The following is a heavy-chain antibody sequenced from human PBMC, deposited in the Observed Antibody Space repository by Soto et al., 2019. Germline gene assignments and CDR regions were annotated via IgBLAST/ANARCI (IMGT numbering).Heavy chain of an antibody. J-gene: IGHJ4*02. D-gene: IGHD3-3*01. CDR3: ARADDFWSGYYTYYFDY. CDR1: GGTFSSYA. CDR2: IIPIFGTA. Sequence: VASVKVSCKASGGTFSSYAISWVRQAPGQGLEWMGGIIPIFGTANYAQKFQGRVTITADESTSTAYMELSSLRSEDTAVYYCARADDFWSGYYTYYFDYWGQGTLVTVPQ. V-gene: IGHV1-69*13.